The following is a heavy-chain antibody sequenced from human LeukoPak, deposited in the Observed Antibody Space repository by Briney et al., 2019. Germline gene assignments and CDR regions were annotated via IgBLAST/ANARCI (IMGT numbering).Heavy chain of an antibody. J-gene: IGHJ5*02. CDR3: ARAYCSGGSCYPAWFDH. CDR1: GYTFTGYY. CDR2: INPNSGGT. V-gene: IGHV1-2*06. Sequence: GASVKVSCKASGYTFTGYYMHWVRQAPGQGLEWMGRINPNSGGTNYAQKFQGRVTMTRDTSISTAYMELSRLRSDDTAVYYCARAYCSGGSCYPAWFDHWGQGTLVTVSS. D-gene: IGHD2-15*01.